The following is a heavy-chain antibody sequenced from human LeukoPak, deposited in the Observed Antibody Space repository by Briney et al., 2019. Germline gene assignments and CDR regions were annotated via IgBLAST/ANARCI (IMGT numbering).Heavy chain of an antibody. CDR3: ARPRCSSTSCYFYFDY. J-gene: IGHJ4*02. D-gene: IGHD2-2*01. V-gene: IGHV5-51*01. CDR2: IYPGDSDT. Sequence: GESLKIPCKGSGYSFTSYWIGWVRQMPGKGLEWMGIIYPGDSDTRYSPSFQGQVTISADKSISTAYLQWSSLKASDTAMYYCARPRCSSTSCYFYFDYWGQGTLVTVSS. CDR1: GYSFTSYW.